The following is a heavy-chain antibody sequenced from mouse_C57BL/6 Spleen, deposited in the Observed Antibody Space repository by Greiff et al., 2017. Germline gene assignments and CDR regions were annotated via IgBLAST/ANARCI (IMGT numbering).Heavy chain of an antibody. V-gene: IGHV1-15*01. CDR2: IDPETGGT. Sequence: VQLQQSGAELVRPGASVTLSCKASGYTFTDYEMHWVKQTPVHGLEWIGAIDPETGGTAYNQKFKGKAILTADKSSSTAYMELRSLTSEDSAVYYCTRRDYNGSSPRFDYRGQGTTLTVSS. J-gene: IGHJ2*01. CDR3: TRRDYNGSSPRFDY. D-gene: IGHD1-1*01. CDR1: GYTFTDYE.